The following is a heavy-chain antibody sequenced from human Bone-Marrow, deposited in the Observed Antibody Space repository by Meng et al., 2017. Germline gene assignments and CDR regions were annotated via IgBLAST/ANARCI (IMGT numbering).Heavy chain of an antibody. CDR3: AASDLAAAGTSDY. CDR1: GFTFSDYY. J-gene: IGHJ4*02. D-gene: IGHD6-13*01. CDR2: ISSSGSTI. V-gene: IGHV3-11*04. Sequence: GSLRLSCAASGFTFSDYYMSWIRQAPGKGLEWVSYISSSGSTIYYADSVKGRFTISRDNAKNSLYLQMNSLRAEDTAVYYCAASDLAAAGTSDYWGQGTLVTVSS.